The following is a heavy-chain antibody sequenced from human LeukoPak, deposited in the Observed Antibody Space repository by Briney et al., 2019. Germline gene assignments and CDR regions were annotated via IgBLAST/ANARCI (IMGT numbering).Heavy chain of an antibody. D-gene: IGHD2-15*01. CDR3: ARAKDIVVVVAATYDAFDI. CDR1: GGTFSSYA. V-gene: IGHV1-69*04. CDR2: IIPILGIA. Sequence: SVKVSCKASGGTFSSYAISWVRQAPGQGLEWMGRIIPILGIANYAQKFQGRVTITADKSTSTAYMELSSLRSEDTAVYYCARAKDIVVVVAATYDAFDIWGQGTMVTVSS. J-gene: IGHJ3*02.